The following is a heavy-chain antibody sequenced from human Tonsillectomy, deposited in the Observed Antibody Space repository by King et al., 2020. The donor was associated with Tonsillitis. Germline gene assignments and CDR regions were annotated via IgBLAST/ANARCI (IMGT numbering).Heavy chain of an antibody. V-gene: IGHV3-30*03. J-gene: IGHJ4*02. CDR2: ILYDGRNK. CDR1: GFSFRDYT. CDR3: ARDHNSGTFDH. D-gene: IGHD6-19*01. Sequence: VQLVESGGGVVQPGTSLRISCEASGFSFRDYTMHWVRQAPGKGLEWVSLILYDGRNKFGDSVKGRFTISRHNSKNTLYLQMNSLRPEDTAVYYCARDHNSGTFDHWGQGTLVTVSS.